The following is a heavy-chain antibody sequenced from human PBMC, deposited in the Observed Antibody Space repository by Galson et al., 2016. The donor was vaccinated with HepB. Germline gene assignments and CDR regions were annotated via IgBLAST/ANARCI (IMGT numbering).Heavy chain of an antibody. CDR2: ISDDGSSK. V-gene: IGHV3-30*04. CDR1: GFTFRYFS. J-gene: IGHJ1*01. CDR3: AKVGTTVLTPGKYRLEYFQL. D-gene: IGHD4-23*01. Sequence: SLRLSCAASGFTFRYFSIHWVRQAPGKGLEWVTIISDDGSSKYYADSVKGRFTISRDNSKNTLYLRMNSLRAEDTAIYYCAKVGTTVLTPGKYRLEYFQLWGQGTRVTVSS.